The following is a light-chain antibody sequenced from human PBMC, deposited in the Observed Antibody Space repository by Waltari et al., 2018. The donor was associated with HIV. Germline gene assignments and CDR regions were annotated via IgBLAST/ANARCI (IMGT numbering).Light chain of an antibody. V-gene: IGLV2-23*02. CDR3: CSYAGSGLV. J-gene: IGLJ3*02. Sequence: QSALTQSASVSGSPGQSITISCTGTSSDVGAYTLVSWYQQHPGEVPKLLIYEVTKLPAGVATRFCGSKSGHTASLTISGLQAEDEADYYCCSYAGSGLVFGGGTKLTVL. CDR2: EVT. CDR1: SSDVGAYTL.